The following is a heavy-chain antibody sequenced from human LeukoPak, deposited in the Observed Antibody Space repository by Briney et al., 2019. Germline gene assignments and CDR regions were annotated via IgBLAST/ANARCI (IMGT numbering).Heavy chain of an antibody. V-gene: IGHV3-23*01. D-gene: IGHD3-10*01. J-gene: IGHJ3*02. Sequence: PGGSVRLSCAASGFTFSSHSMSWVRQPPGEGLEWVAAISPSGDSTTYRDSVKGQFTISRDNAKNSLYLQMNGLRAEDTAVYYCARGRSITLLRGVAMSDGFDIWGQGAMVTVSS. CDR3: ARGRSITLLRGVAMSDGFDI. CDR2: ISPSGDST. CDR1: GFTFSSHS.